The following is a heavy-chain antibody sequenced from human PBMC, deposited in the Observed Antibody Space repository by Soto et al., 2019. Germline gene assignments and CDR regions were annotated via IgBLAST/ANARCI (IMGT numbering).Heavy chain of an antibody. V-gene: IGHV4-4*02. CDR3: ARDRKWIQLDYYYGMDV. J-gene: IGHJ6*02. CDR1: GGSISSSNW. D-gene: IGHD1-1*01. CDR2: IYHSGST. Sequence: SETLSVTCAVSGGSISSSNWWSWVRQPPGKGLEWIGEIYHSGSTNYNPSLKSRVTISVDKSKNQFSLKLSSVTAADTAVYYCARDRKWIQLDYYYGMDVWGQGTTVT.